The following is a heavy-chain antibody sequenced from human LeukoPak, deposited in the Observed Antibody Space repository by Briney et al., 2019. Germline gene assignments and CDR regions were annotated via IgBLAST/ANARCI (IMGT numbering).Heavy chain of an antibody. CDR1: GGSISSSSYY. V-gene: IGHV4-39*01. CDR2: IYYSGST. CDR3: ARHLAERDY. D-gene: IGHD6-13*01. Sequence: PSETLSLTRTVSGGSISSSSYYWGWIRQPPGKGLEWIGSIYYSGSTYYNPSLKSRVTISVDTSKNQFSLKLSSVTAADTAVYYCARHLAERDYWGQGTLVTVSS. J-gene: IGHJ4*02.